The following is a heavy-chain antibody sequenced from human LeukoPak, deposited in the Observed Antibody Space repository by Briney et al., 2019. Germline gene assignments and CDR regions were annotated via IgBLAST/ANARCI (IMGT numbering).Heavy chain of an antibody. CDR1: GGSVSSGSYY. J-gene: IGHJ3*02. Sequence: SETLSLTCTVPGGSVSSGSYYWSWIRQPPGKGLEWIGYIYYSGSTNYNPFLKSRVTISVDTSKNQFSLKLSSVTAADTAVYYCARDKDAFDIWGQGTMVTVSS. V-gene: IGHV4-61*01. CDR2: IYYSGST. CDR3: ARDKDAFDI.